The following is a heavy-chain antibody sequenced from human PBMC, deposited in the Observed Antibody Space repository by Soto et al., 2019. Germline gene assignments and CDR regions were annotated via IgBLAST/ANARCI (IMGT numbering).Heavy chain of an antibody. CDR1: GGPISSGAYY. CDR3: ARVAGNAFEN. J-gene: IGHJ3*02. V-gene: IGHV4-31*03. CDR2: IFYSGDT. Sequence: QVQLQESGPGLVKPSQTLSLTCTVSGGPISSGAYYWSWIRQLPGKGLEWIGYIFYSGDTYFSPSLKSRLSMSVDTSKKQFSLRLSSVTPADTAVYYCARVAGNAFENWGQGTMVTVSS.